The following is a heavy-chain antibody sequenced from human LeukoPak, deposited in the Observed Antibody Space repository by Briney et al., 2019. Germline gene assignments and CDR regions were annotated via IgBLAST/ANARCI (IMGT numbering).Heavy chain of an antibody. CDR2: IKRNAEAT. Sequence: PGGSLRLSCEASGFTFSSYIMTWVRQAPGKGLEWVSTIKRNAEATFYADSVKDRFTISRDDSKNTLCLQMNSLRAEDTAVYFCAKRGVVIRVILVGFHKEAYYFDSWGQGALVTVSS. CDR1: GFTFSSYI. V-gene: IGHV3-23*01. J-gene: IGHJ4*02. D-gene: IGHD3-22*01. CDR3: AKRGVVIRVILVGFHKEAYYFDS.